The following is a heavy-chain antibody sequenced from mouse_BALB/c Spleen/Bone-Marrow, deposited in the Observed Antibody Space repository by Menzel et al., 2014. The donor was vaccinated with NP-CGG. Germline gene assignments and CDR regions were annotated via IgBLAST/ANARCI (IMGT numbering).Heavy chain of an antibody. CDR3: ASYYYGISSFAY. CDR2: IDPANGKN. Sequence: VQLHPSGAELVQPWASVKLYCPASGINIKDTYMHWVKQWPEQGLEWIGRIDPANGKNEYAPQFQGKAIIPADTSYNTAYPHLRSLTSEHTAVYSCASYYYGISSFAYSSQGTLVSGSA. V-gene: IGHV14-3*02. CDR1: GINIKDTY. D-gene: IGHD1-1*01. J-gene: IGHJ3*01.